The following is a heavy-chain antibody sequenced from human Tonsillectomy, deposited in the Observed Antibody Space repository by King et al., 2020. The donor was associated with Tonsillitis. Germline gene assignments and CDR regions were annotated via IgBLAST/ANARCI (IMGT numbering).Heavy chain of an antibody. J-gene: IGHJ4*02. V-gene: IGHV3-30*18. Sequence: VQLVESGGGVVQPGRSLRLSCAASGFTFSNYGMHWVRQAPGKGLEWVGFISYDGSNKNFADSVKGRFTISRDNSKNTLYLQMNSLRAEDTAVYYCAKGQSQGGYPIESWGQRALFTVS. CDR2: ISYDGSNK. CDR1: GFTFSNYG. D-gene: IGHD5-12*01. CDR3: AKGQSQGGYPIES.